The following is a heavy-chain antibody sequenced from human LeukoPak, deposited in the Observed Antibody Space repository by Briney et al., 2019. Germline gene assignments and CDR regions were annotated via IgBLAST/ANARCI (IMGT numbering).Heavy chain of an antibody. CDR2: INHSGST. J-gene: IGHJ5*02. CDR1: GGSFSGYY. V-gene: IGHV4-34*01. CDR3: VRAPEGTMVRGVTNWFDP. D-gene: IGHD3-10*01. Sequence: PSETLSLTCAVYGGSFSGYYWSWIRQPPGKGLEWIGEINHSGSTNYNPSLKSRVTISVDTSKNQFSLKLSSVTAADTAVYYCVRAPEGTMVRGVTNWFDPWGQGTLVTVSS.